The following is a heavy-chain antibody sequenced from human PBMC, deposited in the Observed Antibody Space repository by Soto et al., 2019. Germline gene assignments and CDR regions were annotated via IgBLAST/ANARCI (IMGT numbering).Heavy chain of an antibody. CDR3: ARVADSSGWHTFYYSGMDV. CDR1: GFTFSDYY. V-gene: IGHV3-11*01. Sequence: QVQLVESGGGLVKPGGSLRLSCAASGFTFSDYYRSWIRQAPGKGLEWVSYISSSGSTIYYADSVKGRFTISRDNAKNSPYLQMNSLRAENTAVYYCARVADSSGWHTFYYSGMDVWGQGTTVTVSS. D-gene: IGHD6-19*01. J-gene: IGHJ6*02. CDR2: ISSSGSTI.